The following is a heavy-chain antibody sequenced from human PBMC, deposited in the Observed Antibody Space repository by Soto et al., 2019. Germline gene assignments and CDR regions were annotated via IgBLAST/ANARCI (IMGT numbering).Heavy chain of an antibody. Sequence: GGSLRLSCAASGFTFSSYAMHWVRQAPGKGLEWVAVISYDGSNKYYADSVKGRFTISRDNSKNTLYLQMNSLRAEDTAVYYCASPAYSSGWYPIDYWGQGXLVTVSS. CDR1: GFTFSSYA. CDR3: ASPAYSSGWYPIDY. V-gene: IGHV3-30-3*01. CDR2: ISYDGSNK. D-gene: IGHD6-19*01. J-gene: IGHJ4*02.